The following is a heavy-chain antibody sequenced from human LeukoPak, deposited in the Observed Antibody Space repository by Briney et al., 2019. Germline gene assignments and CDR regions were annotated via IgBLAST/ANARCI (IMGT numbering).Heavy chain of an antibody. CDR3: AKGYTYYYGSGSYYFDY. D-gene: IGHD3-10*01. V-gene: IGHV3-21*04. CDR2: ISGSSSYI. J-gene: IGHJ4*02. CDR1: GFTFSSYS. Sequence: GGSLRLSCAASGFTFSSYSMNWVRQAPGKGLEWVSSISGSSSYINYADSVKGRFTISRDNSKNTLYLQMDSLRADDTAVYYCAKGYTYYYGSGSYYFDYWGQGTLVTVSS.